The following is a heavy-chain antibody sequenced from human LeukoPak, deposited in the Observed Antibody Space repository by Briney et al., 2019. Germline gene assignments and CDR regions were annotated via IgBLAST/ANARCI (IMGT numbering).Heavy chain of an antibody. D-gene: IGHD3-9*01. V-gene: IGHV3-48*01. Sequence: GGSLRLSCAASGFTLSSYSMNWVRQAPGKGLEWISHITIDLTIIDYADSVKGRFTISRDKAKNSLYLQMNSLRAEDTAVYYCARDKDWAFDYWGQGTLITVSS. CDR2: ITIDLTII. CDR3: ARDKDWAFDY. CDR1: GFTLSSYS. J-gene: IGHJ4*02.